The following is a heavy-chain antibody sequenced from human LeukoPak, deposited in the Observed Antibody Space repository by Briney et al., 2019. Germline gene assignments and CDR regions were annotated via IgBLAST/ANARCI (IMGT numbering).Heavy chain of an antibody. J-gene: IGHJ5*02. D-gene: IGHD6-13*01. CDR3: AKSNGIAAAGTNWFDP. V-gene: IGHV3-23*01. Sequence: PGGSLGLSCAASGFTFSSYAMSWVRQAPGKGLEWVSAISGSGGSTYYADSVKGRFTISRDNSKDTLYLQMNSLRAEDTAVYYCAKSNGIAAAGTNWFDPWGQGTLVTVSS. CDR2: ISGSGGST. CDR1: GFTFSSYA.